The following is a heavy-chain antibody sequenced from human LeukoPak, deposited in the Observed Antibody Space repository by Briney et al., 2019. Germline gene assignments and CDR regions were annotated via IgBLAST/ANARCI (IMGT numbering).Heavy chain of an antibody. Sequence: GGSLRLSCAASGFTFSSYAMSWVRQAPGKELEWVSAISGSGGSTYYADSVKGRFTISRDNSKNTLYLQMNSLRAEDTAVYYSAKQVSGNTAMLHFDYWGQGTLVTVSS. D-gene: IGHD5-18*01. CDR3: AKQVSGNTAMLHFDY. CDR2: ISGSGGST. J-gene: IGHJ4*02. CDR1: GFTFSSYA. V-gene: IGHV3-23*01.